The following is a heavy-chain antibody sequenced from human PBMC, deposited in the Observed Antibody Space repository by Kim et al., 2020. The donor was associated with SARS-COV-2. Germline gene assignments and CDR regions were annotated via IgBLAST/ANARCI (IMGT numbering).Heavy chain of an antibody. CDR1: GGSISSYY. J-gene: IGHJ2*01. D-gene: IGHD3-10*01. Sequence: SETLSLTCTVSGGSISSYYWSWIRQPPGKGLEWIGYIYYSGSTNYNPSLKSRVTISVDTSKNRFSLKLSSVTAADTAVYYCARDSHYGSGSRSWYFDLWGRGTLVTVSS. CDR3: ARDSHYGSGSRSWYFDL. V-gene: IGHV4-59*13. CDR2: IYYSGST.